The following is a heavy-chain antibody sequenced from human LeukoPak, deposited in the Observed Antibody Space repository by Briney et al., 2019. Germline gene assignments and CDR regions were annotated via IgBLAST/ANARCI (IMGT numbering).Heavy chain of an antibody. CDR3: ARISLTGYAPISGYFDY. Sequence: SETLSLTCTVSGYSISNGYYWGWIRQPPGKGLEWIGSIYHSGSTYYNPSLKSRVTLSVDTSKNQFTLKLNSVTAADTAVYYCARISLTGYAPISGYFDYWGQGTLVTVSS. CDR1: GYSISNGYY. CDR2: IYHSGST. V-gene: IGHV4-38-2*02. J-gene: IGHJ4*02. D-gene: IGHD3-9*01.